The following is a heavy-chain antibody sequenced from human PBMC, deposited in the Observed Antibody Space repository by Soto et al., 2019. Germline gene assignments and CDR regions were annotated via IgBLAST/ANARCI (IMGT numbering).Heavy chain of an antibody. CDR3: TRRALEPIDY. V-gene: IGHV3-74*01. CDR2: INDYGTTI. D-gene: IGHD1-1*01. Sequence: GGSLRLSCAASGFNLGSYWMHWVRQAPGKGLVWVSRINDYGTTINYAESVEGRFTISRDDAKSEVYLQMNNLRAEDTAVYYCTRRALEPIDYSGQGALVTGSS. CDR1: GFNLGSYW. J-gene: IGHJ4*02.